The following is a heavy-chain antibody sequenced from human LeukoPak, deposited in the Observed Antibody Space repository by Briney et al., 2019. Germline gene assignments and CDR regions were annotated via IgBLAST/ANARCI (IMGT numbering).Heavy chain of an antibody. CDR3: ARGEGSSWYRDYYYYYMDV. V-gene: IGHV4-39*07. CDR1: GGSISSSSYY. Sequence: PSETLSLTCTVSGGSISSSSYYWGWIRQPPGKGLEWIGSIYYSGSTNYNPSLKSRVTISVDTSKNQFSLKLSSVTAADTAVYYCARGEGSSWYRDYYYYYMDVWGKGTTVTISS. D-gene: IGHD6-13*01. CDR2: IYYSGST. J-gene: IGHJ6*03.